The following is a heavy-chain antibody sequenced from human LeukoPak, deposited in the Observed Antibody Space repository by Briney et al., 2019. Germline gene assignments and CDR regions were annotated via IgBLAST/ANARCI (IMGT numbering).Heavy chain of an antibody. CDR1: GYTFTSYY. D-gene: IGHD2-21*02. CDR2: INPSGGST. V-gene: IGHV1-46*01. CDR3: AAHCGGDCMGGGGLKQYYYYMDV. J-gene: IGHJ6*03. Sequence: ASVKVSCKASGYTFTSYYMHCVRQAPGQGLEWMGIINPSGGSTSYAQKFQGRVTMTRDTSTSTVYMELSSLRSEDTAVYYCAAHCGGDCMGGGGLKQYYYYMDVWGKGTTVTVSS.